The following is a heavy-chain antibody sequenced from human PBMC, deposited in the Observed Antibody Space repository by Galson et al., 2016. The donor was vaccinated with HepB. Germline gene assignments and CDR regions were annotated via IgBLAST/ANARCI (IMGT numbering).Heavy chain of an antibody. V-gene: IGHV1-46*01. J-gene: IGHJ4*02. D-gene: IGHD3-22*01. CDR1: GGTFSSYA. CDR3: ARGGYYDSSGSLRY. Sequence: SVKVSCKASGGTFSSYAISWVRQAPGQGLEWMGVINPSGGSTKDARKFQGRVTMTRDTSTSTVYMELSSLRSEDTAVYFCARGGYYDSSGSLRYWGQGTLVTVSS. CDR2: INPSGGST.